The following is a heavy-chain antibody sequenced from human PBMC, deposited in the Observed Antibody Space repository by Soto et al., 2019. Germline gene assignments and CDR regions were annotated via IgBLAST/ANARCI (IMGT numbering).Heavy chain of an antibody. CDR2: IYHSGST. CDR1: GGSISSGGYS. V-gene: IGHV4-30-2*01. CDR3: ARSYSSVWGPFDY. D-gene: IGHD6-19*01. Sequence: SETLSLTCAVSGGSISSGGYSWSWIRQPPGKGLEWIGYIYHSGSTYYNPSLKSRVTISVDRSKNQFSLKLSSVTAADTAVYYCARSYSSVWGPFDYWGQGTQVTVSS. J-gene: IGHJ4*02.